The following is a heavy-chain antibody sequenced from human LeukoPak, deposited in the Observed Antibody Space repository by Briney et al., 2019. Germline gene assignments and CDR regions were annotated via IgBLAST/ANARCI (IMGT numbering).Heavy chain of an antibody. CDR3: AKEAGRGLKGLVDY. V-gene: IGHV3-48*04. J-gene: IGHJ4*02. Sequence: GGSLRLSCAASGFTFSSYWMSWVRQAPGKGLEWVSYISSSSSTIYYADSVKGRFTISRDNAKNSLYLQMNSLRAEDTAVYYCAKEAGRGLKGLVDYWGQGTLVTVSS. CDR1: GFTFSSYW. D-gene: IGHD6-13*01. CDR2: ISSSSSTI.